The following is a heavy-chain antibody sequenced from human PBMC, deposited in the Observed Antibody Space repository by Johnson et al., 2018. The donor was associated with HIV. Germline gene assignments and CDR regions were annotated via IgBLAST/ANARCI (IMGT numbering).Heavy chain of an antibody. D-gene: IGHD3-22*01. Sequence: QAPGKGLEWVAVIWYDGRNKYYADSVKGRITISRDNSKNTLYLQMNSLRAEDTAVYYCAKGDYFDTRAAFDIWGQGTVVIVSS. CDR2: IWYDGRNK. V-gene: IGHV3-33*03. CDR3: AKGDYFDTRAAFDI. J-gene: IGHJ3*02.